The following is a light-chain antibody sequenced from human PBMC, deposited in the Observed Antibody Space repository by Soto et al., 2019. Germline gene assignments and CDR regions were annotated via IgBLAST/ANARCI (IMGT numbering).Light chain of an antibody. Sequence: DIQMTQSPSTLSASVGDRVTITCRASQTISSWLAWYQQKPGKAPKLLIYKASTLKSGVPSRFSGSGSGTEFPLTLSRLQPDDFATYYCQHYNSYSEAFGQGTKVDIK. CDR1: QTISSW. CDR2: KAS. V-gene: IGKV1-5*03. CDR3: QHYNSYSEA. J-gene: IGKJ1*01.